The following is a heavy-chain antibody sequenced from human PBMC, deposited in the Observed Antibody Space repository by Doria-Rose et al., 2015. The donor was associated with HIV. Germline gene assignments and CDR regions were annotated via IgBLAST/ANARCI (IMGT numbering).Heavy chain of an antibody. Sequence: EVQLVETGGGLVQPGGSLRLSCAASGFTVSSNYMSWVRQAPGKSLEWVSVIYSGGSIYYADSVEGRFAISRDNSKNTLFLQMNSLSAEDTAVYYCARGHHSGGYPLEAFDIWGRGTMVTVSS. V-gene: IGHV3-66*01. CDR2: IYSGGSI. CDR3: ARGHHSGGYPLEAFDI. J-gene: IGHJ3*02. D-gene: IGHD3-22*01. CDR1: GFTVSSNY.